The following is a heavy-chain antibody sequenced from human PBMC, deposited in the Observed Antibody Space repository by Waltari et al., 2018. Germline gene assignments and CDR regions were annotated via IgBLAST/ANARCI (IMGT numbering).Heavy chain of an antibody. Sequence: QVQLVQSGAEVKKPGSSVKVSCKASGGTFSSYAISWVRQAHGQGFEWMGRIIPIFGTAHYAQKFPVRVPITPDNSPCTASMELSSLRSEDTAVYYCARDLLLTSGYDWGAFDIWRQVTMVTVSS. CDR2: IIPIFGTA. CDR1: GGTFSSYA. CDR3: ARDLLLTSGYDWGAFDI. J-gene: IGHJ3*02. D-gene: IGHD5-12*01. V-gene: IGHV1-69*08.